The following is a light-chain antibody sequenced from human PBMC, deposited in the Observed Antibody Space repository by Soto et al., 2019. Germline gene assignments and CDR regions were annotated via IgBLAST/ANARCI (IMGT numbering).Light chain of an antibody. J-gene: IGLJ3*02. CDR2: DVS. CDR1: RSDVGTYNF. V-gene: IGLV2-11*01. CDR3: CSYAGSYTRWV. Sequence: QSALTQPRSVSGSPGQSVTVSCTGTRSDVGTYNFVSWYQQYPGKAPKLMIYDVSKRPSGVPDRFSGSKSGNTASLTISGLQAEDEADYHCCSYAGSYTRWVFGGGTNVTVL.